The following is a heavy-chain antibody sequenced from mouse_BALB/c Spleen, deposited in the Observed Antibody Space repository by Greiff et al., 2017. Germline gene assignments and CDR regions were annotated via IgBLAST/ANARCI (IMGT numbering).Heavy chain of an antibody. J-gene: IGHJ2*01. Sequence: EVHLVESGGGLVKPGGSLKLSCAASGFTFSSYAMSWVRQTPEKRLEWVATISSGGSYTYYPDSVKGRFTISRDNAKNTLYLQMSSLRSEDTAMYYCARQRTGTDYWGQGTTLTVSS. CDR1: GFTFSSYA. CDR2: ISSGGSYT. V-gene: IGHV5-9-3*01. CDR3: ARQRTGTDY. D-gene: IGHD4-1*01.